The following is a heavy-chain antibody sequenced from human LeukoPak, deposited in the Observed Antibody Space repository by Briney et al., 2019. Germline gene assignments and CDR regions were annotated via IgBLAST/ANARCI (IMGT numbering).Heavy chain of an antibody. J-gene: IGHJ4*02. CDR1: GYAFTGYH. CDR2: INPNSGGT. V-gene: IGHV1-2*02. Sequence: ASVKVSCKASGYAFTGYHMHWVRQAPGQGLEWMGWINPNSGGTNYAQKFQGRVTMTRDTSISTAYMELSRLRSGDTAVYYCARDRGIYSSGWYNYWGQGTLVTVSS. CDR3: ARDRGIYSSGWYNY. D-gene: IGHD6-19*01.